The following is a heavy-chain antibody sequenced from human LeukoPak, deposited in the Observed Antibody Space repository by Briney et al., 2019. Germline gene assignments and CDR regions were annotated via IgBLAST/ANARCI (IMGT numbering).Heavy chain of an antibody. Sequence: GGSLRLSCAASGFTFSSYAMHWVRQAPGKGLEYVSAISSNGGSTYYANSVKGRFTIPRDNSKNTLYLQMGSLRAEDMAVYYCARDYCSSTSCYPDYWGQGTLVTVSS. CDR1: GFTFSSYA. CDR3: ARDYCSSTSCYPDY. D-gene: IGHD2-2*01. CDR2: ISSNGGST. J-gene: IGHJ4*02. V-gene: IGHV3-64*01.